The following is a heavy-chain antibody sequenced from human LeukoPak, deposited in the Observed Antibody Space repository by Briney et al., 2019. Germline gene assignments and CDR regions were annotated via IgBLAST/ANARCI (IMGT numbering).Heavy chain of an antibody. Sequence: GASVKVSCKASGGTFSSYAISWVRQAPGQGLEWMGRINPNSAGTQYAQKFQGRVTMTRDTSISTAYMELSRLISDDTAVYYCAREGDISDIWGRGTMVTVSS. D-gene: IGHD3-3*02. CDR3: AREGDISDI. CDR1: GGTFSSYA. J-gene: IGHJ3*02. V-gene: IGHV1-2*06. CDR2: INPNSAGT.